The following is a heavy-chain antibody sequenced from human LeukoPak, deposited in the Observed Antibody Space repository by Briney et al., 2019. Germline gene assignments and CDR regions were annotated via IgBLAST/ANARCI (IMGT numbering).Heavy chain of an antibody. CDR3: ARPGSNRNYDY. CDR1: GFAFNTYW. D-gene: IGHD1-14*01. V-gene: IGHV3-7*01. J-gene: IGHJ4*02. CDR2: INEGGSEK. Sequence: GGSLRLSCAASGFAFNTYWMSWVRQAPGKGLEWVAGINEGGSEKYYVDSVKGRFTVYRDNAKNSLYLEMNSLRAEDTAVYHCARPGSNRNYDYWGQGTLVTISS.